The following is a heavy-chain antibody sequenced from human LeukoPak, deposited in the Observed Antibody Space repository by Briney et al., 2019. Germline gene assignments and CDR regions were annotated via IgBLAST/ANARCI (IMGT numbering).Heavy chain of an antibody. CDR3: ARHGSGWYVRWFDP. CDR1: GFTVSSNY. Sequence: GGSLRLSCAASGFTVSSNYMSWVRQAPGKGLEWVSVIYSGGSTYYADSVKGRFTISRDNSKNTLYLQMNSLRAEDTAVYYCARHGSGWYVRWFDPWGQGTLVTVSS. CDR2: IYSGGST. D-gene: IGHD6-19*01. V-gene: IGHV3-53*01. J-gene: IGHJ5*02.